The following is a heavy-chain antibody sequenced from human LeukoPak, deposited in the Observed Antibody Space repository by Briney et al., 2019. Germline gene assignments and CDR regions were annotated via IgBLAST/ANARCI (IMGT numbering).Heavy chain of an antibody. CDR3: ASGSGSYRTPYYYMDV. CDR1: GFTFSSYS. CDR2: IYSGGST. J-gene: IGHJ6*03. V-gene: IGHV3-53*01. Sequence: GGSLRLSCAASGFTFSSYSMNWVRQAPGKGLEWVSVIYSGGSTYYADSVKGRFTISRDNSKNTLYLQMNSLRAEDTAVYYCASGSGSYRTPYYYMDVWGTGTTVTVSS. D-gene: IGHD3-10*01.